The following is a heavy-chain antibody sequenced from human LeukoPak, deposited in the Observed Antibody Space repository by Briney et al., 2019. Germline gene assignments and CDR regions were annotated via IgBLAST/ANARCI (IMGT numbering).Heavy chain of an antibody. CDR3: ARVRAYYDSSGYPREDDAFDI. J-gene: IGHJ3*02. V-gene: IGHV1-8*01. CDR2: MNPNSGNT. D-gene: IGHD3-22*01. CDR1: GYTFTSYD. Sequence: ASVKVSCKASGYTFTSYDINWVRQATGQGLEWMGWMNPNSGNTGYAQKFQGRVTMTRNTSISTAYMELSSLRSEDTAVYYCARVRAYYDSSGYPREDDAFDIWGQGTMVTVSS.